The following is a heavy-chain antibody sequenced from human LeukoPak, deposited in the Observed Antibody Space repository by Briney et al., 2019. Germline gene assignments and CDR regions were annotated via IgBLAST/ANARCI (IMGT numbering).Heavy chain of an antibody. CDR1: GFTIDDYG. V-gene: IGHV3-20*04. CDR3: ASYDSSGYYYFH. Sequence: GGSLRLSCAASGFTIDDYGMSWVRQAPGKGLEWVSGINWNGGSTGYADSVKGRFTISRDNAKNSLYLQMNSLRAEDTALYYCASYDSSGYYYFHWGQGTLVTVSS. CDR2: INWNGGST. J-gene: IGHJ4*02. D-gene: IGHD3-22*01.